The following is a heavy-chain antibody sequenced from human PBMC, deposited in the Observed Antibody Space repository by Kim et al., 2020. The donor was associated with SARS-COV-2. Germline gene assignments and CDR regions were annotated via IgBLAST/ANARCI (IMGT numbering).Heavy chain of an antibody. Sequence: GGSLRLSCAASGFTFSDYAMHWVRQAPGKGLEWVAILSYDGNNKYYADFVKGRFTISRATSKNTLFLQMNSLRPEATAVYFCARVQYSYGKSAYYYYGM. J-gene: IGHJ6*01. CDR2: LSYDGNNK. V-gene: IGHV3-30*04. CDR1: GFTFSDYA. D-gene: IGHD5-18*01. CDR3: ARVQYSYGKSAYYYYGM.